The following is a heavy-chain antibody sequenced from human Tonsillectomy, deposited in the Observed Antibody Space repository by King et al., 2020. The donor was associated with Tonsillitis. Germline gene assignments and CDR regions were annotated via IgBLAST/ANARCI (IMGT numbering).Heavy chain of an antibody. Sequence: VQLVESGGGVVQPGGSLTLSCAASGFTFSHYGMHWVRQAPGKGLEWVAFIRDDGSNRQYVDSVKGRFTISRDNSKNTLDLQMNSLRAEDTAVYYCAGMVYAGDYWGQGTLVTVSS. J-gene: IGHJ4*02. V-gene: IGHV3-30*02. CDR1: GFTFSHYG. CDR3: AGMVYAGDY. CDR2: IRDDGSNR. D-gene: IGHD2-8*01.